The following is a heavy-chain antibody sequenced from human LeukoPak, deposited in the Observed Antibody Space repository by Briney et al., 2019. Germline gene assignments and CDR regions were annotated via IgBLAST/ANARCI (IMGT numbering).Heavy chain of an antibody. D-gene: IGHD5-18*01. J-gene: IGHJ4*02. Sequence: GGSLRLSCAASGFTFSSYCMHWFRQAPGKGLVWVALIKSDGSSKSYADSVKGRSTISRATAKNTLYLQMNSLRAEDTAVYYCSRDGDSYGYSYFDYWGQVTMVTVST. CDR3: SRDGDSYGYSYFDY. CDR1: GFTFSSYC. CDR2: IKSDGSSK. V-gene: IGHV3-74*01.